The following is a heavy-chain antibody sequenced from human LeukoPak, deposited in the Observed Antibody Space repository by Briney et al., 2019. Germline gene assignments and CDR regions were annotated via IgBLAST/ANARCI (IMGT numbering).Heavy chain of an antibody. CDR3: AKDRTDEYYYDSSGYEY. V-gene: IGHV3-23*01. CDR2: ISGSGGST. J-gene: IGHJ4*02. D-gene: IGHD3-22*01. CDR1: GFTFSSYA. Sequence: GGSLRLSCAASGFTFSSYAMSWVRQAPGQGLEWVSAISGSGGSTYYAYSVKGRFTISRDNPKNTLYLQMHSLRAEDTAVYYCAKDRTDEYYYDSSGYEYWGQGTLVTVSS.